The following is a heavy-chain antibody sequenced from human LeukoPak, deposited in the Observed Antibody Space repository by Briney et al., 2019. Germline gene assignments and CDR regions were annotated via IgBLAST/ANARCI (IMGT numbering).Heavy chain of an antibody. J-gene: IGHJ3*01. D-gene: IGHD4-17*01. CDR2: ITGSGGGT. V-gene: IGHV3-23*01. CDR1: GFTFSNYA. Sequence: GGSLRLSCAASGFTFSNYALVWVRQAPGKGLEWVSAITGSGGGTDYADSVKGRFTISRDNSKNTLYLQTSSLRAEDTAVYYCAKDPNGDHIGAFDFWGQGTMVTVSS. CDR3: AKDPNGDHIGAFDF.